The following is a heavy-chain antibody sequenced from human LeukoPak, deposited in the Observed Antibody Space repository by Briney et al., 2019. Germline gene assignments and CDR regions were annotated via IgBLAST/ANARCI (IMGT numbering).Heavy chain of an antibody. CDR1: GGSFSGYY. Sequence: KPSETLFLTCAVYGGSFSGYYWSWIRQPPGKGLEWIGYIYYSGSTSYNPSLKSRVTISVDTSKNQFSLKLSSVTAADTAVYYCARELRREGYCSGGSCPYYFDYWGQGTLVTVSS. CDR2: IYYSGST. V-gene: IGHV4-59*01. J-gene: IGHJ4*02. CDR3: ARELRREGYCSGGSCPYYFDY. D-gene: IGHD2-15*01.